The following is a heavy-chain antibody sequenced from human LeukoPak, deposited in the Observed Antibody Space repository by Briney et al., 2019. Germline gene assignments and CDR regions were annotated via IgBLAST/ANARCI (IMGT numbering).Heavy chain of an antibody. V-gene: IGHV3-33*06. D-gene: IGHD3-22*01. CDR2: IWYDGDNK. CDR1: GFTFSSYG. J-gene: IGHJ4*02. Sequence: GRSLRLSCAASGFTFSSYGMHWVRQAPGKGLEWVALIWYDGDNKYYSDSVKGRFTISRDNSKNTLYLQMNSLRAEDTAVYYCAKARATYLYDTSGYSALDYWGQGTLVTVSS. CDR3: AKARATYLYDTSGYSALDY.